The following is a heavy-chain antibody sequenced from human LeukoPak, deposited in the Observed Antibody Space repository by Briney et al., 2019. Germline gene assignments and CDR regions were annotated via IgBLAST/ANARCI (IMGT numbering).Heavy chain of an antibody. CDR1: GGSISSSSYY. J-gene: IGHJ5*02. Sequence: SETLSLTCTVSGGSISSSSYYWGWIRQPPGKGLEWIGSIYYSGSTYYNPSLKSRVTISVDTSKNQFSLKLSSVTAADTAVYYCARIWYSPQRGGDWSDPWGQGTLVTVSS. D-gene: IGHD1-1*01. CDR3: ARIWYSPQRGGDWSDP. CDR2: IYYSGST. V-gene: IGHV4-39*01.